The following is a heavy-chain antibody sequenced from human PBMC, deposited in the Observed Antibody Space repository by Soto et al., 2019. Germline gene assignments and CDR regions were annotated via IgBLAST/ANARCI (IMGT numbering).Heavy chain of an antibody. CDR3: ARAVAGTSGDWFDP. Sequence: PSETLSLTCTVSGGSISSYYWSWIRQPPGKGLEWIGYIYYSGSTNYNPSLKSRVTISLDTSKNQFSLKLSSVTAADTAVYYCARAVAGTSGDWFDPWGQGTLVTVSS. D-gene: IGHD6-19*01. CDR1: GGSISSYY. CDR2: IYYSGST. J-gene: IGHJ5*02. V-gene: IGHV4-59*08.